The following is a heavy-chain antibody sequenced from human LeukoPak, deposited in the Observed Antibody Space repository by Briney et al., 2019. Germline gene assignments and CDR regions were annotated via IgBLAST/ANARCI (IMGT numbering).Heavy chain of an antibody. CDR2: ISGDGGST. CDR1: GFTFDAYA. CDR3: AKDRPESF. V-gene: IGHV3-43*02. Sequence: PGGSLRLSCAASGFTFDAYAIHWVRQAPGQRLEWVSLISGDGGSTHYADSVKGRFSIFRDNSKNSVYLQMNSLRTEDTALYYCAKDRPESFWGQGTLVTVSS. J-gene: IGHJ4*02.